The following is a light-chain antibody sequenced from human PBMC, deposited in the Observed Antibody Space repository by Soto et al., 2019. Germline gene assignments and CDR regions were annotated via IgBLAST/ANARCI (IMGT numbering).Light chain of an antibody. Sequence: EIVLTQSPGTLSLSPGERATLSCRASQTVSNRYLAWYQQKPGQAPRLLIYVASSRATGIPDRFSGSGSGTDFTLTISRLEPEDFAVYYCQQYGSSLRTFGQGTKVDIK. CDR2: VAS. CDR1: QTVSNRY. V-gene: IGKV3-20*01. J-gene: IGKJ1*01. CDR3: QQYGSSLRT.